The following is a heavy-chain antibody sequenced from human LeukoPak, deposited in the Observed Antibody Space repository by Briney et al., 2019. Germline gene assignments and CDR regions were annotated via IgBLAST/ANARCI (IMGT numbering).Heavy chain of an antibody. CDR3: AKDPTPTGSFFDY. CDR2: IGFDGGHK. J-gene: IGHJ4*02. V-gene: IGHV3-30*02. Sequence: GGSLRLSCAASGFSFSFYNMNWVRQAPGKGLEWVAFIGFDGGHKYYADSVKGRFTISRDNSKSTLYLQMNGLRADDTAVYYCAKDPTPTGSFFDYWGQGTLVTVSS. CDR1: GFSFSFYN. D-gene: IGHD1-26*01.